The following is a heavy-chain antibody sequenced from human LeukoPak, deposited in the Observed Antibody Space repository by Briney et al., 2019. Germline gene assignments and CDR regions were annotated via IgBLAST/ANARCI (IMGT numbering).Heavy chain of an antibody. J-gene: IGHJ4*02. Sequence: GGSLRLSCAASGFTFSSYGMHWVRQAPGKGLEWVAFIRYDGSNKYYADSVKGRFTISRDNSKNTLYLQMNSLRAEDTAVYYCAKGDLEWLLSGYWGQGTLVTVSS. V-gene: IGHV3-30*02. D-gene: IGHD3-3*01. CDR1: GFTFSSYG. CDR3: AKGDLEWLLSGY. CDR2: IRYDGSNK.